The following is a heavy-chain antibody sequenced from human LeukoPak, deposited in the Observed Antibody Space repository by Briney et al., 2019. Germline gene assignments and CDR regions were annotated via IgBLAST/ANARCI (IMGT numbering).Heavy chain of an antibody. D-gene: IGHD3-10*01. CDR2: IIPILGSA. J-gene: IGHJ6*03. V-gene: IGHV1-69*05. Sequence: ASVKVSCKASGGTFSSYAISWVRPAPGQGVEGMGRIIPILGSANYAQKFQGRVTITTDESTSTAYMELSSLRSEDTAVYYCGYYYGSGSQYDYYYYYNMDVWGKGTTVTVSS. CDR1: GGTFSSYA. CDR3: GYYYGSGSQYDYYYYYNMDV.